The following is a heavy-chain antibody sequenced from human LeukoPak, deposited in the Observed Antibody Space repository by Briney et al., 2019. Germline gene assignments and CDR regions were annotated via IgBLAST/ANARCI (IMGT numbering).Heavy chain of an antibody. CDR3: ARRHRGYSYGYGDY. CDR2: IYYSGST. CDR1: GGSFSGYY. D-gene: IGHD5-18*01. J-gene: IGHJ4*02. Sequence: PSETLSLTCAVYGGSFSGYYWSWIHQPPGKGLEWIGSIYYSGSTYYNPSLKSRVTISVDTSKNQFSLKLSSVTAADTAVYYCARRHRGYSYGYGDYWGQGTLVTVSS. V-gene: IGHV4-34*01.